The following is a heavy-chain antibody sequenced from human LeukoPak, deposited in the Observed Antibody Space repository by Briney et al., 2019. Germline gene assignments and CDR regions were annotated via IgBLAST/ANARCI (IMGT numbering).Heavy chain of an antibody. CDR2: IYYSGST. CDR3: ARHDCSSTSCYVDWFDP. V-gene: IGHV4-59*08. D-gene: IGHD2-2*01. Sequence: SETLSLTCTVSGGSISSYYWSWIRQPPGKGLEWIGYIYYSGSTNYNPSLKSRVTISVDTSKNQFSLKLSSVTAADTAVYYCARHDCSSTSCYVDWFDPWGQGTLVTVSS. CDR1: GGSISSYY. J-gene: IGHJ5*02.